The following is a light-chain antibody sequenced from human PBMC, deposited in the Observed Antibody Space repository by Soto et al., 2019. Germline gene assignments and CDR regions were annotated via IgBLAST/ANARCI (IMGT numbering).Light chain of an antibody. CDR2: GAS. V-gene: IGKV3-20*01. CDR3: QQYGSSPRT. Sequence: EIVLTQSPGTLSLSPGERATLSCRASQSVSSSYLAWYQLKPGQAPRLPIYGASSRATGIPDRFSGSGSGTDFTLTISRLDPEDFAVYFCQQYGSSPRTFGQGTKVDNK. J-gene: IGKJ1*01. CDR1: QSVSSSY.